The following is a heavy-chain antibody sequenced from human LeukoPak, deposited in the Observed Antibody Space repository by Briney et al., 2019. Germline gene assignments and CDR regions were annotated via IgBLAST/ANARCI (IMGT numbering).Heavy chain of an antibody. D-gene: IGHD4-17*01. CDR3: ARRHDYGDYVRLDY. CDR2: ISGSGGST. Sequence: GGSLRLSCAASGLTFDNYAMTWVRQAPGQGLEWVSAISGSGGSTYYADSVKGRFTISRDNSKNTLYLQMNSLRAEDTAVYYCARRHDYGDYVRLDYWGQGTLVTVSS. J-gene: IGHJ4*02. V-gene: IGHV3-23*01. CDR1: GLTFDNYA.